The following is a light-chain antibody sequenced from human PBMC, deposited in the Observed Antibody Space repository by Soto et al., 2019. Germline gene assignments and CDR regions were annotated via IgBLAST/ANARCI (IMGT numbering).Light chain of an antibody. Sequence: QSVLTQPASVSGSPGQSITISCTGSNDDVGAYNYVSWYQQHPGKAPRLIIYEVNNQPPGVSHRFSGSKSGNTASLTISGLHADDDAEYHCASYTITSTRVFGGGTELAAL. CDR1: NDDVGAYNY. CDR3: ASYTITSTRV. J-gene: IGLJ3*02. CDR2: EVN. V-gene: IGLV2-14*01.